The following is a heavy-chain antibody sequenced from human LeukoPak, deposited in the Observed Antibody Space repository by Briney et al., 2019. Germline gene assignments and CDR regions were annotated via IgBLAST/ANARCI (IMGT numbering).Heavy chain of an antibody. CDR3: AKDEIAVAGRTFDY. J-gene: IGHJ4*02. D-gene: IGHD6-19*01. V-gene: IGHV3-66*01. Sequence: GSLRLSCAASGFTVSSNYMSWVRQAPGKGLEWVSVIYSGGSTYYADSVKGRFTISRDNSKNTLYLQMNSLRAEDTAVYYCAKDEIAVAGRTFDYWGQGTLVTVSS. CDR2: IYSGGST. CDR1: GFTVSSNY.